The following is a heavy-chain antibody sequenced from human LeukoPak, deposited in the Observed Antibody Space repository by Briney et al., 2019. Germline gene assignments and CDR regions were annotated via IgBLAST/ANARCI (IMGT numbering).Heavy chain of an antibody. D-gene: IGHD3-22*01. CDR3: TRRASDDSSGYYST. CDR1: GFTFSGSA. J-gene: IGHJ5*02. CDR2: IRSKANSYAT. V-gene: IGHV3-73*01. Sequence: GGSLRLSCAASGFTFSGSAMHWFRQASGKGLEWVGRIRSKANSYATAYAASVKGRFTISRDESKNTAYLQMNSLKIEDTAVYYCTRRASDDSSGYYSTWGQGTLVTVSS.